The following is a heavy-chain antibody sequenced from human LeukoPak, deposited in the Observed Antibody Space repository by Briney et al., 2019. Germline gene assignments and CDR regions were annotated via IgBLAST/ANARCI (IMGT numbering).Heavy chain of an antibody. J-gene: IGHJ4*02. Sequence: GGSPRLSCAASGFTFSSYAMSWVRQAPGKGLEWVSAISGSGGSTYYADSVKGRFTISRDNSKNTLYLQMNSLRAEDTAVYYCAKEDQKTTMVRGVIITSRLFLDYWGQGTLVTVSS. CDR3: AKEDQKTTMVRGVIITSRLFLDY. D-gene: IGHD3-10*01. CDR1: GFTFSSYA. V-gene: IGHV3-23*01. CDR2: ISGSGGST.